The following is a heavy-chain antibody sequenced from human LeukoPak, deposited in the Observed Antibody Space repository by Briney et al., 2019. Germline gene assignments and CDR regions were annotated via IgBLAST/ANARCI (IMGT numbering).Heavy chain of an antibody. Sequence: GGSLRLSCAASGFTFSSYAMHWVRQAPGKGLEWVAVISYDGSNKYYADSVKGRFTISRDNSKNTLYLQMNSLRAEDTAVYYCARGATYDWYFDLWGRGTLVTVSS. V-gene: IGHV3-30*04. CDR2: ISYDGSNK. CDR1: GFTFSSYA. J-gene: IGHJ2*01. D-gene: IGHD5-12*01. CDR3: ARGATYDWYFDL.